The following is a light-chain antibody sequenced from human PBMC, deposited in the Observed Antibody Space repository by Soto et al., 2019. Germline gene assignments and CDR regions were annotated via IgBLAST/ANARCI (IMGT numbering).Light chain of an antibody. Sequence: EIVLTQSPGTLSLSPGERATLSCRASQSVSRSYLAWYQQKPGQAPRLLIYGASSRATGIPDRFSGSGSGTDFPLTISRLEPEDFAVYYCQQYGSSLTWTFGQGTKVEIK. CDR1: QSVSRSY. CDR3: QQYGSSLTWT. V-gene: IGKV3-20*01. J-gene: IGKJ1*01. CDR2: GAS.